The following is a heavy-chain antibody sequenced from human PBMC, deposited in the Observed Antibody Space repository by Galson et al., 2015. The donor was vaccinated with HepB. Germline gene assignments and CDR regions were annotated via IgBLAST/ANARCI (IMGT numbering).Heavy chain of an antibody. Sequence: SLRLSCAASGFTFSGSAILWVRQAPGKGLEWVSSISSSSSYIYYADSVKGRFTISRDNAKNSLYLQMNSLRAEDTAVYYCASFMEADYQLLFQGGYYYYGMDVWGPGTTVTVSS. D-gene: IGHD2-2*01. J-gene: IGHJ6*02. V-gene: IGHV3-21*01. CDR2: ISSSSSYI. CDR1: GFTFSGSA. CDR3: ASFMEADYQLLFQGGYYYYGMDV.